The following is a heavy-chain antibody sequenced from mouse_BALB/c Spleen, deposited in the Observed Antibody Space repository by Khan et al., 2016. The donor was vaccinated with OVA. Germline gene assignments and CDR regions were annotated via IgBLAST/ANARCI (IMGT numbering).Heavy chain of an antibody. V-gene: IGHV1-9*01. CDR2: ILPGSGRN. CDR3: ARGNYYGSSSWFGY. J-gene: IGHJ3*01. Sequence: VRLQQSGAELMKPGASVKISCKATGYTFSSYWIEWVKQRPGHGLEWIGEILPGSGRNNYNEKFKGKATFTADTSPNTAYMQLSNLTSDDSAVYYCARGNYYGSSSWFGYWGQGTLVTVSA. D-gene: IGHD1-1*01. CDR1: GYTFSSYW.